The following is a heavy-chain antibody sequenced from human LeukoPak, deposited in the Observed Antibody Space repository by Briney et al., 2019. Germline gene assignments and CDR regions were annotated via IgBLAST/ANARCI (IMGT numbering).Heavy chain of an antibody. CDR1: GFTFDDYG. CDR2: INWNGGSI. CDR3: ARALTGYPPPYYYYMDV. Sequence: GGSLRLSCAASGFTFDDYGMGWVRQAPGKGLEWVSGINWNGGSIGYADSVKGRFTISRDNAKHSLYLQMHSLRAEDTALYHCARALTGYPPPYYYYMDVWGKGTTVTVSS. D-gene: IGHD3-9*01. J-gene: IGHJ6*03. V-gene: IGHV3-20*01.